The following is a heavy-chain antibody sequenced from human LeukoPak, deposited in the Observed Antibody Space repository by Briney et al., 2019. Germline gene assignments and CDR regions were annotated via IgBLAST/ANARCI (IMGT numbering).Heavy chain of an antibody. Sequence: GGSLGLSCVASGFTFSSSGMHWVRQAPGKGLEWVAFIRYNGRTTYYADSVKGRFTISRDNSKNTVFLQMYSLRAEDTAAYYCAKEASRGSSFAYTPIEKPYYLDYWGQGTLVTVSS. V-gene: IGHV3-30*02. CDR2: IRYNGRTT. D-gene: IGHD5-18*01. CDR3: AKEASRGSSFAYTPIEKPYYLDY. CDR1: GFTFSSSG. J-gene: IGHJ4*02.